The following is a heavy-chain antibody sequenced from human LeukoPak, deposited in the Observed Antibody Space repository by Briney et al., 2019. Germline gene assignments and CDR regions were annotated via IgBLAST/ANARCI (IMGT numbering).Heavy chain of an antibody. CDR1: GYSFTSYW. V-gene: IGHV5-51*01. D-gene: IGHD5-12*01. J-gene: IGHJ4*02. CDR3: ARSPKNVAYNSGLDYFDF. Sequence: GESLKISCKGCGYSFTSYWIGWVRQMPGKGLEWMGIIYPGDSDTRYSPSFQGQVTISADKSVSTAYLQWSSLKASDTAMFYCARSPKNVAYNSGLDYFDFWGQGTLVTVSS. CDR2: IYPGDSDT.